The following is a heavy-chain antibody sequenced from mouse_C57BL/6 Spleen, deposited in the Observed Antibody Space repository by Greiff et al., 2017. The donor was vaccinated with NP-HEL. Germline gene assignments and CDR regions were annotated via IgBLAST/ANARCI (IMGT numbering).Heavy chain of an antibody. Sequence: QVQLQQSGAELVRPGTSVRMSCKASGYTFTNYWIGWAKQRPGHGLEWIGDIYPGGGYTNYNEKFKGKATLTADKSSSTAYMQFSSLTSEDSAIYYCARRERYDYGFDYWGQGTTLTVSS. CDR2: IYPGGGYT. CDR3: ARRERYDYGFDY. J-gene: IGHJ2*01. V-gene: IGHV1-63*01. CDR1: GYTFTNYW. D-gene: IGHD2-4*01.